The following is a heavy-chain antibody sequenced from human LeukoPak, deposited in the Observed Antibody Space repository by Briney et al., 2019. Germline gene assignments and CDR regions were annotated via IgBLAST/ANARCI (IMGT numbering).Heavy chain of an antibody. Sequence: SETLSLTCAVYGGSFSGYYWSWIRQPPGKGLEWIGEINHSGSTNYNPSLKSRVTISVDTSKNQFSLKLSSVTAADTAVYYCARHIVNYFDYWGQGTLVTVSS. D-gene: IGHD2-21*01. J-gene: IGHJ4*02. CDR2: INHSGST. CDR3: ARHIVNYFDY. CDR1: GGSFSGYY. V-gene: IGHV4-34*01.